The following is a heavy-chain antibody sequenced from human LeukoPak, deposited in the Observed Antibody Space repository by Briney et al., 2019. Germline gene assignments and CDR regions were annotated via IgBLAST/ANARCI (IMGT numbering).Heavy chain of an antibody. CDR2: IYSGGST. CDR3: AREGNSSGWTPYYFDY. V-gene: IGHV3-66*01. D-gene: IGHD6-19*01. CDR1: GFTFSSYA. Sequence: GGSLRLSCIASGFTFSSYAMSWVRQAPGKGLEWVSLIYSGGSTYYADSVKGRFTISRDNSKNTLYLQMNSLRAEDTAVYYCAREGNSSGWTPYYFDYWGQGTLVTVSS. J-gene: IGHJ4*02.